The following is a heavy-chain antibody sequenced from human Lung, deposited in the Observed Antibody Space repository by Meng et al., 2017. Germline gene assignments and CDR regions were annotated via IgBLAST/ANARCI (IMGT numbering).Heavy chain of an antibody. CDR3: ARGRRNEPLFDY. J-gene: IGHJ4*02. Sequence: QVQLVQSGAEAKKPGSSVKVACKTSGGSFSTHTFSWVRQAPGQGLEWMGGLIAVFDKTKAAPRFQDRVTFTVDESTSTAYMELSSLTFDDTAVYFCARGRRNEPLFDYWGQGTLVTVSS. CDR2: LIAVFDKT. D-gene: IGHD1-14*01. V-gene: IGHV1-69*13. CDR1: GGSFSTHT.